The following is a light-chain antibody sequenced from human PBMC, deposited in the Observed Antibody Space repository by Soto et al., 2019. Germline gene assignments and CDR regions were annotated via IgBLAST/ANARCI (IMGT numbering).Light chain of an antibody. CDR3: QRRSRWPWT. V-gene: IGKV3-11*02. CDR1: QTIDKY. CDR2: DAS. Sequence: EILVTQFPATLSVSPGERASLSCRTNQTIDKYLAWYQQKPGQPPRLLIFDASTRASGLPARFSGTGSGRDYTLTITGLQPHDFAVSYCQRRSRWPWTFGQGTKVEVK. J-gene: IGKJ1*01.